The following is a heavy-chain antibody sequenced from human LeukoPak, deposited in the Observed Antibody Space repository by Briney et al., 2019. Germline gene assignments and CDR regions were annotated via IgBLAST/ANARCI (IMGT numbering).Heavy chain of an antibody. CDR1: GFTFNNYA. CDR3: ATDYSYGSGSYYNRFDN. D-gene: IGHD3-10*01. CDR2: ISSDESNK. V-gene: IGHV3-30*03. Sequence: GRSLRLSCAASGFTFNNYAMHWVRHAPGEGLEWVALISSDESNKYYADSVKGRFTISRDNSMNTLYLQMNSLRADDTAVYYCATDYSYGSGSYYNRFDNWGQGTLVTVSS. J-gene: IGHJ4*02.